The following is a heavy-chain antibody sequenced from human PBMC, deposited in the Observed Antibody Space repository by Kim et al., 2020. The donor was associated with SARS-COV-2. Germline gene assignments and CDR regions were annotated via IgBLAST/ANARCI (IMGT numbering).Heavy chain of an antibody. CDR3: ARGRNFMDV. V-gene: IGHV4-59*01. Sequence: SETLSLTCTVSGGSISSYYWSWIRQPPGKGLEWIGYIYYSGSTNYNPSLKSRVTISVDTSKNQFSLKLSSVTAADTAVYYCARGRNFMDVWGQGTTVTVS. CDR2: IYYSGST. CDR1: GGSISSYY. J-gene: IGHJ6*02.